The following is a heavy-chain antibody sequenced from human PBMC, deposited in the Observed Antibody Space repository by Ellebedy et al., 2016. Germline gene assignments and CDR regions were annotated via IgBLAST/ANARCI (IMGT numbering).Heavy chain of an antibody. Sequence: GSLRLXXTVSGGSISSSSYYWGWIRQPPGKGLEWIGSIYYSGSTYYNPSLKSRVTISVDTSKNQFSLKLSSVTAADTAVYYCARGGLVTYCGGDCYSPDAFDIWGQGTMVTVSS. J-gene: IGHJ3*02. CDR2: IYYSGST. CDR3: ARGGLVTYCGGDCYSPDAFDI. D-gene: IGHD2-21*01. CDR1: GGSISSSSYY. V-gene: IGHV4-39*07.